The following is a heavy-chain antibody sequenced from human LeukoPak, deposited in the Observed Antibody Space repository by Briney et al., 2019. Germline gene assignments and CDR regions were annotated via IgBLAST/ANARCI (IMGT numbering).Heavy chain of an antibody. CDR2: ISHSGTT. V-gene: IGHV4-34*01. Sequence: PSETLSLTCAVYGGSFSAYYWSWIRQPPGEGLEWIVEISHSGTTNYNPSLKSRVTISVDTPKNLFSLNLNSVTAADTAVYYCAPVRLLQNWFDPWGHGTLVTVSS. D-gene: IGHD2-15*01. CDR3: APVRLLQNWFDP. J-gene: IGHJ5*02. CDR1: GGSFSAYY.